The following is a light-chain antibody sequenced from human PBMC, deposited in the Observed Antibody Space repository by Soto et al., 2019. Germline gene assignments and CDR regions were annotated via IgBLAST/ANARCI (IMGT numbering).Light chain of an antibody. CDR1: QSISSA. Sequence: EIVLTQSPDTLSVSPGERATLSCRASQSISSALAWYKQKCGQPPRLVMYDASTRATGFPARFRGSGSGTEFTLTISSLKSEDFAVYYCQQYNNWPRTFGQGTKVDIK. CDR3: QQYNNWPRT. V-gene: IGKV3D-15*01. J-gene: IGKJ1*01. CDR2: DAS.